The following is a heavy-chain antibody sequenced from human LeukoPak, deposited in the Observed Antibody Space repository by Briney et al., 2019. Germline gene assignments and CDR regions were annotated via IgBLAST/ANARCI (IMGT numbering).Heavy chain of an antibody. CDR1: GGSFSSGDNY. Sequence: SQTLSLTCTVSGGSFSSGDNYWSWIRQPPGKGLEWIGYIYYSGSTYYNPSLKSRVTISVDTSKNQFSLKLSSVTAADTAVYYCARVRRDGYHFDYWGQGTLVTVSS. J-gene: IGHJ4*02. D-gene: IGHD5-24*01. V-gene: IGHV4-30-4*08. CDR2: IYYSGST. CDR3: ARVRRDGYHFDY.